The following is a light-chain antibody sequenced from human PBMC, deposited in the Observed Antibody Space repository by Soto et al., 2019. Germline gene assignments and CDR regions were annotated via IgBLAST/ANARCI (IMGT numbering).Light chain of an antibody. CDR3: PKFSAVPT. V-gene: IGKV1-27*01. CDR2: AAS. CDR1: QAIYNY. Sequence: DIQMTQSPSSLSASVGDRVTITCRASQAIYNYLAWYQQKPGKVPTLLISAASTLQSGVPFRFSGSGSGTDFTLPISSLQPEHVATYYRPKFSAVPTFGGGTKVEI. J-gene: IGKJ4*01.